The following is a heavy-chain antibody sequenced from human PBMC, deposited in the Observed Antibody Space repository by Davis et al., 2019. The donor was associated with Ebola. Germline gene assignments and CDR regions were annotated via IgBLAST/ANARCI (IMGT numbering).Heavy chain of an antibody. CDR3: AKGERQQLGLDAFDI. CDR2: ISYDRSNK. Sequence: GESLKISCAASGFTFSSYGMHWVRQAPGKGLEWVAVISYDRSNKYYADSVKGRFTISRDNSKNTLYLQMNSLRAEDTAVYYCAKGERQQLGLDAFDIWGQGTMVTVSS. V-gene: IGHV3-30*18. J-gene: IGHJ3*02. D-gene: IGHD6-13*01. CDR1: GFTFSSYG.